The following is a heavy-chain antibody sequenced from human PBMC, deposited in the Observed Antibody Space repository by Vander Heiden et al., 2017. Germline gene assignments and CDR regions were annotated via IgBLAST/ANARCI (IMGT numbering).Heavy chain of an antibody. CDR2: IIPIFGTA. Sequence: QVQLVQSGAEVKKPGSSVKVSCKASGGTFSSYAISWVRQAPGQGLEWMGGIIPIFGTANYAQKFQGRVTITADESTSTAYMELSSLRSEDTAVYYCARDLGIVGATYYYYGMDVWGQGTTVTVSS. J-gene: IGHJ6*02. D-gene: IGHD1-26*01. V-gene: IGHV1-69*01. CDR3: ARDLGIVGATYYYYGMDV. CDR1: GGTFSSYA.